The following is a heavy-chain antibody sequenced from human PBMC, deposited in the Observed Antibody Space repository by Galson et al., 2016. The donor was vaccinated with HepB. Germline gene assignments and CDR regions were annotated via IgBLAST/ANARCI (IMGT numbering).Heavy chain of an antibody. CDR1: GFGFRSYG. D-gene: IGHD2-2*01. J-gene: IGHJ4*02. V-gene: IGHV3-30*18. CDR3: AKDAILACGTGCYADY. CDR2: ISYDGTSK. Sequence: SLRLSCAASGFGFRSYGMHWVRQAPGKGLEWVAGISYDGTSKYYADSLKGRFTISRDNSKNTQYLQMNSLRAEDTAVYYCAKDAILACGTGCYADYWGQGTLVTVSS.